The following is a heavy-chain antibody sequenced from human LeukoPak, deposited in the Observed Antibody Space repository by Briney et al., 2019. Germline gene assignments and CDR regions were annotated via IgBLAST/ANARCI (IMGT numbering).Heavy chain of an antibody. Sequence: GGSLRLSCAASGFTFSNYGMHWVRQAPGKGLEWVAAIWYDGSNKYYGDSVKGRFTISRDNSKNTLYLQMNSLRAEDTAAYYCVRAGYGDPHFDFWGQGTLVTVSS. V-gene: IGHV3-33*01. CDR2: IWYDGSNK. CDR1: GFTFSNYG. CDR3: VRAGYGDPHFDF. J-gene: IGHJ4*02. D-gene: IGHD4-17*01.